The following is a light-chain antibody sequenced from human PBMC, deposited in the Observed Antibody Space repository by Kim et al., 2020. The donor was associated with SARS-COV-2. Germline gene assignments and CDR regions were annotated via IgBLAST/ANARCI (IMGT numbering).Light chain of an antibody. CDR2: KAS. V-gene: IGKV1-5*03. Sequence: ASVGDTVTITCRASQSIGTSLAWSQQIPGKAPTLLIYKASTLEIGVPSRFSGSGSGTDFTLTISSLQPDDFATYYCQQYTDYSWAFGQGTKVDIK. CDR1: QSIGTS. J-gene: IGKJ1*01. CDR3: QQYTDYSWA.